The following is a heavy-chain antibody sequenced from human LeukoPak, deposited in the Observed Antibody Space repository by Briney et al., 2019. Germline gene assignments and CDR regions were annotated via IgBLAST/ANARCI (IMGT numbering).Heavy chain of an antibody. CDR3: ARVKAARRGVTATRLNWFDP. J-gene: IGHJ5*02. V-gene: IGHV1-8*01. CDR1: GYTFTSYD. D-gene: IGHD6-6*01. CDR2: MNPNSGNT. Sequence: ASVKVSCKASGYTFTSYDINWVRQTTGQGLAWMGWMNPNSGNTGYAQKFQGRVTMTRNTSISTAYMELSSMRSEDTAVYYCARVKAARRGVTATRLNWFDPWGQGTLVTVSS.